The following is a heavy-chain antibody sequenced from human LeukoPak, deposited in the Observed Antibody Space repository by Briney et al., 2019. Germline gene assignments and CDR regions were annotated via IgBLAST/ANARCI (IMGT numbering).Heavy chain of an antibody. Sequence: SETLSLTCAVYGGSFSGYYWSWIRQPPGKGLEWIGEINHSGSTNYNPSLKSRVTISVDTSKNQFSLKLSSVTAAGTAVYYCATSCSSTSCYKFGFDPWGQGTLVTVSS. CDR2: INHSGST. D-gene: IGHD2-2*02. CDR1: GGSFSGYY. V-gene: IGHV4-34*01. J-gene: IGHJ5*02. CDR3: ATSCSSTSCYKFGFDP.